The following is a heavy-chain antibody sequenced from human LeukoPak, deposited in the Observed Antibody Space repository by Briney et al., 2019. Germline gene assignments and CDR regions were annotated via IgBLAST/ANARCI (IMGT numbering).Heavy chain of an antibody. D-gene: IGHD4/OR15-4a*01. J-gene: IGHJ4*02. V-gene: IGHV4-59*01. CDR1: GRFISSYF. CDR2: IYYSGST. Sequence: PSETLSLTCTVSGRFISSYFWSWIRQPPGKGLEWIGYIYYSGSTNYNPSLKSRVTISVDTSKNQFSLKLSSVTAADTAVYYCARDANPYLGDYFDYWGQGTLVTVSS. CDR3: ARDANPYLGDYFDY.